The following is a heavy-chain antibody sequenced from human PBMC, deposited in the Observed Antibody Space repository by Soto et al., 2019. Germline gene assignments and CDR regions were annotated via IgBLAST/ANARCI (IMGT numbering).Heavy chain of an antibody. CDR1: GGSISSYY. V-gene: IGHV4-59*08. J-gene: IGHJ5*02. D-gene: IGHD3-3*01. CDR2: IYYSGST. Sequence: SETLSLTCTVSGGSISSYYWSWIRQPPGKGLEWIGYIYYSGSTNYNPSLKSRVTMSVDTSKNQFSLNLSSVNAEDTAVYYCARLTIFGVITPEVWFDPWGQGTLVTVSS. CDR3: ARLTIFGVITPEVWFDP.